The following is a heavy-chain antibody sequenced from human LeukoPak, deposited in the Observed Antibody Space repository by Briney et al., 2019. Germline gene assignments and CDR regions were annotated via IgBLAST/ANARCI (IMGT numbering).Heavy chain of an antibody. Sequence: ASVKVSCKASGYTFTSYYMHWVRQAPGQGLEWMGIINPSGGSTSYAQKFQGRGTMTREMSTSTVYMELSSLRSEDTAVYYCARGGGGSYGYYYMDVWGKGTTVTVSS. D-gene: IGHD1-26*01. CDR1: GYTFTSYY. V-gene: IGHV1-46*01. CDR2: INPSGGST. CDR3: ARGGGGSYGYYYMDV. J-gene: IGHJ6*03.